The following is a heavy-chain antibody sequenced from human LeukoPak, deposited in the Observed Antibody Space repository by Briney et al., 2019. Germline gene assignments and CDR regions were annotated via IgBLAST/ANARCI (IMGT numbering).Heavy chain of an antibody. J-gene: IGHJ4*02. CDR3: ARGVIY. CDR1: GFTFSSYS. V-gene: IGHV3-21*01. Sequence: PGGSLRLSCAASGFTFSSYSMNWVRQAPGKGLEWVSSISYSSNYIYYADSVKGRFIISRDNAKNSLYLQMSSLRDEDTAVYYCARGVIYWGQGTLVTVSS. CDR2: ISYSSNYI. D-gene: IGHD2-21*01.